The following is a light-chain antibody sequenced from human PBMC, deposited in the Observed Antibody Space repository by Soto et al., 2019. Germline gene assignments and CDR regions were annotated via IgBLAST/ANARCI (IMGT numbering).Light chain of an antibody. J-gene: IGLJ1*01. CDR3: SSRAGSAPYV. CDR2: EVT. V-gene: IGLV2-8*01. Sequence: QSALTQPPSASGSPGQSVTISCTGTSSDVGGYNYVSWYQQHPGKAPKLMVYEVTKRPSGVPDRFSGSKSGNTASLTVSGLQADDEADHYCSSRAGSAPYVFGTGTKLTVL. CDR1: SSDVGGYNY.